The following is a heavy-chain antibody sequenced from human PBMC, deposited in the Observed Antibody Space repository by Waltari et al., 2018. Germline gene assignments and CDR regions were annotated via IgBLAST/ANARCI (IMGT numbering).Heavy chain of an antibody. CDR3: ARGGGGYYYGSGSYKS. J-gene: IGHJ4*02. CDR2: IIPIFGTA. Sequence: QVQLVQSGAEVKKPGSSVKVSCKASGGTFSSYALSWVRQAPGTGLEWMGGIIPIFGTANYAQKFQGRVTITADESTSTAYMELSSLRSEDTAVYYCARGGGGYYYGSGSYKSWGQGTLVTVSS. V-gene: IGHV1-69*01. D-gene: IGHD3-10*01. CDR1: GGTFSSYA.